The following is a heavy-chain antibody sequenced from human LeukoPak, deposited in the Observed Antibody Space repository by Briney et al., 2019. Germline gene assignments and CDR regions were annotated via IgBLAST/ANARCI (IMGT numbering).Heavy chain of an antibody. D-gene: IGHD4-11*01. Sequence: TGGSLRLSCAASGFTFSSYSMNWVRQAPGKGLEWVSSTSSSSSYIYYADSVKGRFTISRDNAKNSLYLQMNSLRAEDTAVYYCARDSEDAGDYSNYGIYYMDVWGKGTTVTVSS. CDR2: TSSSSSYI. CDR1: GFTFSSYS. J-gene: IGHJ6*03. CDR3: ARDSEDAGDYSNYGIYYMDV. V-gene: IGHV3-21*01.